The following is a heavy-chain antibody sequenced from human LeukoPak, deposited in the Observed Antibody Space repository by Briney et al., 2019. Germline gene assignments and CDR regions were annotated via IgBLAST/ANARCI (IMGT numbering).Heavy chain of an antibody. Sequence: GGSLRLSCAPSGFSLSGYWMHWVRQAPGKGLVGVSRINSDGSSTSYADSVKARFTISRDNAKNTLYLQMNSLRAADTSVYSCARDRNTGSSYENLFEYWGQGSLVTVSS. CDR2: INSDGSST. CDR1: GFSLSGYW. CDR3: ARDRNTGSSYENLFEY. J-gene: IGHJ4*02. D-gene: IGHD1-26*01. V-gene: IGHV3-74*01.